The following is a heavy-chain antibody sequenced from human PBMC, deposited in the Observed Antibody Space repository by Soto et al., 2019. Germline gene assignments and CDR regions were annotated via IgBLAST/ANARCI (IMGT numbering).Heavy chain of an antibody. CDR3: ARGLGGYDQLFDY. CDR2: IDTSGST. Sequence: TVSGGSINNYYWSWIRQPAGKGLEWIGRIDTSGSTNYNPSLKSRVTMSVDTSKNQFSLKLSSVTAADTAVYYCARGLGGYDQLFDYWGQGTLVTVSS. D-gene: IGHD5-12*01. CDR1: GGSINNYY. V-gene: IGHV4-4*07. J-gene: IGHJ4*02.